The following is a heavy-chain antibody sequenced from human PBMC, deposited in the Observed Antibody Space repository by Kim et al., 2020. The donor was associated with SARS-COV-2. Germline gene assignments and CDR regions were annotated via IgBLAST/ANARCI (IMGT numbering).Heavy chain of an antibody. V-gene: IGHV3-7*01. Sequence: GGSLRLSCAASGFTFSSYWMGWVRQAPGKGLEWVANIKQDGSEKYYVDSVKGRFTISRDNAKNSLYLQMNSLRAEDTAVYYCARFPGRARAYYDILTGPDYWGQGTLVTVSS. D-gene: IGHD3-9*01. CDR1: GFTFSSYW. CDR3: ARFPGRARAYYDILTGPDY. J-gene: IGHJ4*02. CDR2: IKQDGSEK.